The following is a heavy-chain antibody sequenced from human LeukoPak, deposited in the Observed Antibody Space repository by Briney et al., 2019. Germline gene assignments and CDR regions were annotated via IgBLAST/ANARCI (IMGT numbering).Heavy chain of an antibody. J-gene: IGHJ4*02. CDR1: GGSFSGYY. D-gene: IGHD5-18*01. Sequence: PSETPSLTCAVYGGSFSGYYWSWIRQPPGKGLEWIGEINHSGSTNYNPSLKSRVTISVDTSKNQFSLKLSSVTAADTAVYYCARRQVGRIQLWPDWGQGTLVTVSS. CDR3: ARRQVGRIQLWPD. V-gene: IGHV4-34*01. CDR2: INHSGST.